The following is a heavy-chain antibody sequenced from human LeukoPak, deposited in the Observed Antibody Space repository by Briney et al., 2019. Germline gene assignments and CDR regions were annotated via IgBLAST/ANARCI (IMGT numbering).Heavy chain of an antibody. V-gene: IGHV3-30*04. D-gene: IGHD2-15*01. CDR3: AREVIVVVVAATNWFDP. CDR1: GFTFSSYA. CDR2: ISYDGSNK. Sequence: PGGSLRLSCAASGFTFSSYAMHWVRQAPGKGLEWVAVISYDGSNKYYADSVKGRFTISRDNSKNTLYLQMNSLRAEDTAVYYCAREVIVVVVAATNWFDPWGQGTLVTVSS. J-gene: IGHJ5*02.